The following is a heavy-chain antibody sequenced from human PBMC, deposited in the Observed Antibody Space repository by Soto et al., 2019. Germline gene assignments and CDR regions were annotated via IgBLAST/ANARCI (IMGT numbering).Heavy chain of an antibody. CDR1: GFTFSSYA. J-gene: IGHJ4*02. D-gene: IGHD6-13*01. V-gene: IGHV3-23*01. CDR2: ISGSGGST. CDR3: AKVRSWCVGQLDPFDY. Sequence: EVQLLESGGGLVQPGGSLRLSCAASGFTFSSYAMSWVRQAPGKGLEWVSAISGSGGSTYYADSVKGRFTISRDNSKNTLDLQMNSLRAEDTAVYYCAKVRSWCVGQLDPFDYWGQGTLVTVSS.